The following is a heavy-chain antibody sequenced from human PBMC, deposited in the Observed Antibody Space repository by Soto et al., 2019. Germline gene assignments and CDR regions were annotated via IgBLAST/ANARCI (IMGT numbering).Heavy chain of an antibody. J-gene: IGHJ4*02. D-gene: IGHD4-4*01. CDR3: ARHPRDDYNYGGSGIFDY. V-gene: IGHV4-39*01. CDR1: GGSISSRTFW. CDR2: MYYSGSS. Sequence: QLQLQESGPGLVKPSETLSLTCSVSGGSISSRTFWWAWIRQPPGKGLEWIGDMYYSGSSYSSPSLKSRVTLSVDTSKNQLSLKQNSVTAADTAVYYCARHPRDDYNYGGSGIFDYWGQGTLVTVSS.